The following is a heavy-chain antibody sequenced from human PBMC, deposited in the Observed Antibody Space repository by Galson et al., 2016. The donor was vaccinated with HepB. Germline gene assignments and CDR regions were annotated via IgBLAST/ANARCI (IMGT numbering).Heavy chain of an antibody. D-gene: IGHD5-12*01. CDR1: GFTFSNYY. Sequence: SLRLSCAASGFTFSNYYMSWIRQAPGKGLEWVSAISDSGRTTYYTDSVKGRFTISRDNSRNTPHLQMNSLTAEDTAIYYCANLRGGYSGPRYYDYYNGMDVWGQGTTVTVSS. V-gene: IGHV3-23*01. CDR3: ANLRGGYSGPRYYDYYNGMDV. J-gene: IGHJ6*02. CDR2: ISDSGRTT.